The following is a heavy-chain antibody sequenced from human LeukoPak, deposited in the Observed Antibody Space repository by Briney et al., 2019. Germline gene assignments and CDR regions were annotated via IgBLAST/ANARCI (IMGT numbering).Heavy chain of an antibody. Sequence: GGSLRLSCAASGFTFSSYSMNWVRQAPGKGLEWVSSISSSSSYIYYADSVKGRFTISRDNAKNSLYLQMNSLRAEDTAVYYCARSSYSSSWYTQSFLSDYYMDVWGKGTTVTVSS. CDR3: ARSSYSSSWYTQSFLSDYYMDV. D-gene: IGHD6-13*01. V-gene: IGHV3-21*01. J-gene: IGHJ6*03. CDR1: GFTFSSYS. CDR2: ISSSSSYI.